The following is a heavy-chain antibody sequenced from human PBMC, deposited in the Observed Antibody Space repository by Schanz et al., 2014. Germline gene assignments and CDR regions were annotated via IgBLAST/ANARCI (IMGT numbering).Heavy chain of an antibody. Sequence: QVQLVQSGAEVKKPGASVKVSCKASGYTFTSYDINWVRQAPGQGLEWLGGMNPNSGNPGFAQKFRGRVTMTRNTSRSTAYIELHILTSEDTAVYYCARGRTFDYWGQGSLVTVSS. CDR3: ARGRTFDY. J-gene: IGHJ4*02. V-gene: IGHV1-8*01. CDR1: GYTFTSYD. CDR2: MNPNSGNP.